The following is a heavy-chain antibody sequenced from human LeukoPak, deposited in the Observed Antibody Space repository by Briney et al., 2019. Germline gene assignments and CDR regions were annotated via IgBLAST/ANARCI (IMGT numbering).Heavy chain of an antibody. J-gene: IGHJ4*02. CDR3: TTRGYYDSSGHPYFDY. D-gene: IGHD3-22*01. CDR2: IRSKVYGGTT. V-gene: IGHV3-49*03. CDR1: GFTFGDYA. Sequence: GGSLRLSCTTSGFTFGDYAVSWFRQAPGEGLEWVGFIRSKVYGGTTEYAASVKGRFTISRDDSKSIAYLQMNSLKTEDTAVYYYTTRGYYDSSGHPYFDYWSQGTLVTVSS.